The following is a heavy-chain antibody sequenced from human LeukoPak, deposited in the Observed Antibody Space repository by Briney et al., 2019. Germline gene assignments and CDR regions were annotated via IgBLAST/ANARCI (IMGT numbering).Heavy chain of an antibody. CDR2: IYYSGST. CDR1: GGSISTYY. J-gene: IGHJ4*02. V-gene: IGHV4-59*08. D-gene: IGHD3-10*01. Sequence: SETLSLTCTVSGGSISTYYWSWIRQPPGKGLVWIGYIYYSGSTNYNPSLKSRVTISVDTSKNQFSLKLSSVTAADTAVYYCARLGGSGSYPFWGQGTLVTVSS. CDR3: ARLGGSGSYPF.